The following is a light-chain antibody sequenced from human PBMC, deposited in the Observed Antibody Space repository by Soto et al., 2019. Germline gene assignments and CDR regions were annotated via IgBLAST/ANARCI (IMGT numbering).Light chain of an antibody. V-gene: IGKV1-5*03. Sequence: DIQMTQSPSTLSASVGDRVTITCRARQSITRWLAWYQQKPGEAPNLLIYKASTLESGVPSRFSGSGSGTEFTLTISSVQPDDFATYYCQQYKSYPLTFGGGTKVDIK. CDR3: QQYKSYPLT. J-gene: IGKJ4*01. CDR2: KAS. CDR1: QSITRW.